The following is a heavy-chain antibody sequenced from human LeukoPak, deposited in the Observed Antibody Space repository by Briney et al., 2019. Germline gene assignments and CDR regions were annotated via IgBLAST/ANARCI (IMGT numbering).Heavy chain of an antibody. Sequence: GGSLRLSCAASGFTFSSYSMNWVRQAPGKGLEWVSYISSSSSTIYYADSVKGRFTISRDNAKNTLYLQMSSLRAEDTAVYYCARDVVVVPAAPGIRFDPWGQGTLVTVSS. CDR1: GFTFSSYS. CDR3: ARDVVVVPAAPGIRFDP. J-gene: IGHJ5*02. CDR2: ISSSSSTI. D-gene: IGHD2-2*01. V-gene: IGHV3-48*04.